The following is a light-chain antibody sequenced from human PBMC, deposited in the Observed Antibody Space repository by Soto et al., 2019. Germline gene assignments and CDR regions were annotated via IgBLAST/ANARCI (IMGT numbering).Light chain of an antibody. CDR2: GAS. J-gene: IGKJ1*01. V-gene: IGKV3-15*01. CDR1: QSVSRY. Sequence: EIVMTQSPASLSVSPGERVTLSCTASQSVSRYLAWYQQIPGQAPRLLIHGASTGAIGVPDRFSGSGSGTEFTLTISSLQSEDSAIYYCDQYKNWPWTFGQGTKVEI. CDR3: DQYKNWPWT.